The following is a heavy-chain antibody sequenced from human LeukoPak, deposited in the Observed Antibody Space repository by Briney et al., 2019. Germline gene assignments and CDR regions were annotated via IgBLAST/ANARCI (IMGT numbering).Heavy chain of an antibody. Sequence: PGGSLRLSCAASGFTFSSYGMHWVRQAPGKGLEWVANIGEDGGDNSYMDSVKGRFTISRDNAKNSLYLQMNSLRAEDTAVYYCAELGITMIGGVWGKGTTVTISS. J-gene: IGHJ6*04. V-gene: IGHV3-7*01. CDR2: IGEDGGDN. CDR1: GFTFSSYG. D-gene: IGHD3-10*02. CDR3: AELGITMIGGV.